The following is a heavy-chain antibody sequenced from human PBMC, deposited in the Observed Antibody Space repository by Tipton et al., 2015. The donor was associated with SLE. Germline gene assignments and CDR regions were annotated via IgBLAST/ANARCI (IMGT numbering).Heavy chain of an antibody. CDR1: GGSLSSISYY. CDR3: ARAVVGALYYFDY. CDR2: IYYRGNT. J-gene: IGHJ4*02. V-gene: IGHV4-39*01. Sequence: LRLSCTVSGGSLSSISYYWGWIRQPPGKGLEWIGNIYYRGNTYYNPSLRSRVTLSVDTSKKQFSLRLSSVTAADTAVYYCARAVVGALYYFDYWGQGTLVTVSS. D-gene: IGHD1-26*01.